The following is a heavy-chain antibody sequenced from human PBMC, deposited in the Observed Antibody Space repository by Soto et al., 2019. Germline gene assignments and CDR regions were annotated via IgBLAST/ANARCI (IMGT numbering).Heavy chain of an antibody. CDR1: GFSLSNAW. V-gene: IGHV3-15*01. D-gene: IGHD3-16*02. CDR2: IITETDGGTT. J-gene: IGHJ4*02. CDR3: TTYDFIWGSDRYRWPY. Sequence: VQLVESGGGLVEPGGSLKLSCAASGFSLSNAWMSWVRQAPGKGLEWVARIITETDGGTTDYAAPVRGRFTISRDDSKNTLYLQMSSLKTEDTAVYYCTTYDFIWGSDRYRWPYWGQGTLVTVSS.